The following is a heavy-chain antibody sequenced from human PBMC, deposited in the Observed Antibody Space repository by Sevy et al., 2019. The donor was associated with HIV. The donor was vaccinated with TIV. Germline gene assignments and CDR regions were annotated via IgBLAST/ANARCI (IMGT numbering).Heavy chain of an antibody. J-gene: IGHJ4*02. CDR1: GFSLSTSGVG. V-gene: IGHV2-5*02. CDR3: AHSLYDDYIGGYFDY. Sequence: SGPTLVKPTQTLTLTCTFSGFSLSTSGVGVGWIRQPPGKALEWLALIYWDDNKRYSPSLRSRLTITKDTSKNQVVLTMVNMYPVDTATYYCAHSLYDDYIGGYFDYWGQGTLVTVSS. CDR2: IYWDDNK. D-gene: IGHD4-17*01.